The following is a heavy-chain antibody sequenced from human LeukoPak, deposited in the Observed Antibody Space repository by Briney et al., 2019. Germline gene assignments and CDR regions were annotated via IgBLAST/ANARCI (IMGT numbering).Heavy chain of an antibody. CDR2: IKDDGSET. D-gene: IGHD3-16*01. Sequence: GGSLRLSCATSGFTFSSIWMSWVRQAPGKGLEWVANIKDDGSETTYVDSVKGRFTISRDNAKNSLHLQMNSLRVEDTSVYYCAKNGGPHGMDVWGQGTTVTVSS. V-gene: IGHV3-7*02. J-gene: IGHJ6*02. CDR3: AKNGGPHGMDV. CDR1: GFTFSSIW.